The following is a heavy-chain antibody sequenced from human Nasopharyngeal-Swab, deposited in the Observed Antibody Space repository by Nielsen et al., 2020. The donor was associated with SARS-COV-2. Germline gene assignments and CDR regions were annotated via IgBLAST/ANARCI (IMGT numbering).Heavy chain of an antibody. CDR1: GYTFTSYA. D-gene: IGHD3-3*01. CDR3: ARGDGYYDFWSGQKSGWFDP. Sequence: ASVKVSCKASGYTFTSYAMHWVRQAPGQRLEWIGWINAGNGNTKYSQKFQGRVTITRDTSASTAYMELSSLRSEDTAVYYCARGDGYYDFWSGQKSGWFDPWGQGTLVTVSS. V-gene: IGHV1-3*01. J-gene: IGHJ5*02. CDR2: INAGNGNT.